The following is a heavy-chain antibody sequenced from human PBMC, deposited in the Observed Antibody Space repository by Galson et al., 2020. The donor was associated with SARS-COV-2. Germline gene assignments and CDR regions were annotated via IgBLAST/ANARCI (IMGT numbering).Heavy chain of an antibody. CDR1: GFSRSTSGVG. CDR3: AQRSNYYPTFAS. CDR2: IYFDDDK. D-gene: IGHD3-10*01. Sequence: SGPTLVKPTQTLTLTCTFPGFSRSTSGVGVGWIRQPPAKALEWLALIYFDDDKRYSPALNSRPTVTKDTSKNQVVLTMTNVDPAATATYYCAQRSNYYPTFASWGPGTLVTVSS. J-gene: IGHJ4*02. V-gene: IGHV2-5*02.